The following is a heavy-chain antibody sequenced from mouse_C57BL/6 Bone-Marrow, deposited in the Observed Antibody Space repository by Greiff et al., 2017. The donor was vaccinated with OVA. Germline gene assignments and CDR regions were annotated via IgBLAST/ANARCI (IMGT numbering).Heavy chain of an antibody. V-gene: IGHV1-74*01. CDR3: AMGYYGSSYGFAN. Sequence: VQLQQPGAELVKPGASVKGSCKASGYTFTSYWMHWVKQRPGQGLEWIGRIHPSDSDTNYNQKFKGKATRTVDKSSSTAYMQLSSVTSEDSAVYYWAMGYYGSSYGFANWGEGALVTVSA. CDR1: GYTFTSYW. D-gene: IGHD1-1*01. J-gene: IGHJ3*01. CDR2: IHPSDSDT.